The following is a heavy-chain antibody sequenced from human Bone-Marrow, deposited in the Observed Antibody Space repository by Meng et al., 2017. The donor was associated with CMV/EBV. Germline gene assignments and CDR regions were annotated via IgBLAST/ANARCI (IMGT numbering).Heavy chain of an antibody. V-gene: IGHV3-9*01. J-gene: IGHJ5*02. CDR1: GFSTFTFDDYA. Sequence: SLKISCAASGFSTFTFDDYAMHWVRQAPGKGLEWVSGISWNSGSIGYADSVKGRFTISRDNAKNSLYLQMNSLRAEDTALYYCAKGGIVVEDRFDPWGQGTLVTVSS. CDR3: AKGGIVVEDRFDP. CDR2: ISWNSGSI. D-gene: IGHD2-2*01.